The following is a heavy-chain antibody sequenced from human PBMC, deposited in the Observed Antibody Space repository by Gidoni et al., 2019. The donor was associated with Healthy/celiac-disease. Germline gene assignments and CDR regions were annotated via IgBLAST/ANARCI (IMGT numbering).Heavy chain of an antibody. J-gene: IGHJ6*02. CDR2: ISSSSSYI. Sequence: EVQLVESGGGLVKPGGSLRLSCAASGFTFSSYSMNWVSQATGKGLEWVSSISSSSSYIYYAASVKSRFSISIYNAKNTLYLQMNSLRAEDTAVYYCARVQVAAAGIPSLPSYYYGMDVWGQGTTVTVSS. CDR3: ARVQVAAAGIPSLPSYYYGMDV. V-gene: IGHV3-21*01. D-gene: IGHD6-13*01. CDR1: GFTFSSYS.